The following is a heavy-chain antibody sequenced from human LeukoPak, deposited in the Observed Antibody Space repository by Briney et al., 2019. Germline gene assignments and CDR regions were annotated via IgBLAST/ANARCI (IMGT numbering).Heavy chain of an antibody. CDR2: SDYSGGT. J-gene: IGHJ4*02. V-gene: IGHV4-39*01. CDR1: GASISSTVHY. CDR3: ARDFGDFRTDY. Sequence: PSETLSLTCTVSGASISSTVHYWAWIRQSPGKGREWIGSSDYSGGTTYNPSLNSRVTVSVDTSKNQFSLKLTSVTAADTAVYYCARDFGDFRTDYWGQGTLVTVSS. D-gene: IGHD4-17*01.